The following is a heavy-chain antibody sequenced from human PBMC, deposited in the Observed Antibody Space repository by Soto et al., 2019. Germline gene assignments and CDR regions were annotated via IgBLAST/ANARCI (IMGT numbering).Heavy chain of an antibody. J-gene: IGHJ6*02. Sequence: QVQLVESGGGVVQPGRSLRLSCAASGFTFSSYGMHWVRQAPGKGLEWVAVISYDGSNKYYADSVKGRFTISRDNSKNTQYLQMNSLRVEDTAVYYCAKDLLRPGRAYGMDVWGQGTTVTVSS. CDR1: GFTFSSYG. CDR2: ISYDGSNK. V-gene: IGHV3-30*18. CDR3: AKDLLRPGRAYGMDV.